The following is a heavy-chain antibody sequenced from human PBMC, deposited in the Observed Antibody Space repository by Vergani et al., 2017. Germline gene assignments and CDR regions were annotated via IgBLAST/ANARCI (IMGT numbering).Heavy chain of an antibody. V-gene: IGHV2-26*01. CDR2: IFSNDEK. CDR1: GFSLSNARMG. Sequence: QVTLQESGPVLVKPTETLTLTCTVSGFSLSNARMGVSWIRQPPGKALEWLAHIFSNDEKSYSTSLKSRLTISKDTAKSQVVLTMTNMDPVDTATYYCARHGYSSGWGLYYYYYYMDVWGKGTTVTVSS. CDR3: ARHGYSSGWGLYYYYYYMDV. D-gene: IGHD6-19*01. J-gene: IGHJ6*03.